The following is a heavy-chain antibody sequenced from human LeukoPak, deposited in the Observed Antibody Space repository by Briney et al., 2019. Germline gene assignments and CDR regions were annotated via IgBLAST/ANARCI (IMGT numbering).Heavy chain of an antibody. CDR2: INSDGSST. J-gene: IGHJ4*02. CDR1: GFTFSSYW. CDR3: VIGYDSSGSTYFDY. V-gene: IGHV3-74*01. Sequence: GGSLRLSCAASGFTFSSYWKHWVRQAPGRGLLWVSRINSDGSSTSYADSVKGRFTISRDNAKNTLYLQMNSLRAEDTAVYYCVIGYDSSGSTYFDYWGRGTLVTVSS. D-gene: IGHD3-22*01.